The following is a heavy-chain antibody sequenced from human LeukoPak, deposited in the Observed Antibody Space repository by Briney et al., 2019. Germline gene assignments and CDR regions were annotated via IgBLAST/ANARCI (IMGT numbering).Heavy chain of an antibody. CDR3: AKSNGYGLVDI. CDR2: IFYSGST. CDR1: GGSFSGYY. Sequence: SETLSLTCAVYGGSFSGYYWGWIRQPPGKGLEWIGNIFYSGSTYYSPSLKSRVTISLDTSRNQFSLKLNSVTAADTAVYYCAKSNGYGLVDIWGQGTMVAVSS. D-gene: IGHD3-10*01. V-gene: IGHV4-34*12. J-gene: IGHJ3*02.